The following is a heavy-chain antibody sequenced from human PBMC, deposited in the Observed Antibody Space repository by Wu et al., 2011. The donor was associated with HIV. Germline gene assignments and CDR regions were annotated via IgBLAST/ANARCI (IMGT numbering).Heavy chain of an antibody. D-gene: IGHD6-19*01. Sequence: VQLVQSGAEMKKPGASVKVSCRASGYTFTNYYIHWVRQAPGQGLEWMGVSNPNGGSPGNGQKFQGRVTMTSDTSTNTVYMELTSLRSDDTAVYYCVRAVAGSGWFDPWGQGTLVTVSS. V-gene: IGHV1-46*01. CDR2: SNPNGGSP. J-gene: IGHJ5*02. CDR3: VRAVAGSGWFDP. CDR1: GYTFTNYY.